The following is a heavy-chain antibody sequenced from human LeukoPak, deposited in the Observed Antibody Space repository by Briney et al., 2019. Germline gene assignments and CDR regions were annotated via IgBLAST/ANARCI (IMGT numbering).Heavy chain of an antibody. J-gene: IGHJ4*02. CDR3: ARTIRIADIPANFDY. CDR1: GFTFSSCG. CDR2: ISYDGSNK. Sequence: PGGSLRLSCAASGFTFSSCGMHGVRQAPGKGLEWVAVISYDGSNKYYADSVKGRFTISRDNSKNTLYLQMNSLRAEDTDVYYCARTIRIADIPANFDYWGQGTLVTVSS. D-gene: IGHD5-24*01. V-gene: IGHV3-30*03.